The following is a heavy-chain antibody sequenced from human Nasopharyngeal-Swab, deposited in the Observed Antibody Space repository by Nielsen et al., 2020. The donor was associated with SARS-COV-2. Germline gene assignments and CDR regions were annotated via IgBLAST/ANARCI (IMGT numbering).Heavy chain of an antibody. CDR3: ARRVTDIRFFDY. V-gene: IGHV2-5*02. CDR1: GFSLSPTGVG. CDR2: IYWDDDK. D-gene: IGHD2-21*02. J-gene: IGHJ4*02. Sequence: SGPTLVKPTQPLTLTCSFSGFSLSPTGVGVAWIRQPPGKALEWLALIYWDDDKRYSPSLNSRLNITKDSSKNQVVLTMTNMDPLDTGTYFCARRVTDIRFFDYWGQGTLVTVSS.